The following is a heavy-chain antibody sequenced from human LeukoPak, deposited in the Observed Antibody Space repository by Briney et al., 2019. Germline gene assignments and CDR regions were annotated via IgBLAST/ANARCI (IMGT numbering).Heavy chain of an antibody. CDR1: GGSISSGGYY. D-gene: IGHD3-10*01. Sequence: SQTLSLTCTVSGGSISSGGYYWSWIRQHPGKGLEWIGYIYYSENTFYNPSLKSRVTLSVDTSKNQFSLKLSSVTAADTAVYYCARDSMRSYFDYWGQGTLVTVSS. J-gene: IGHJ4*02. CDR2: IYYSENT. V-gene: IGHV4-31*03. CDR3: ARDSMRSYFDY.